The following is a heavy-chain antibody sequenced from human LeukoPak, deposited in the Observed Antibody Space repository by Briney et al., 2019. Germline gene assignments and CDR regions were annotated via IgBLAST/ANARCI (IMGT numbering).Heavy chain of an antibody. CDR2: IYSGGST. CDR1: GFTVSSNY. CDR3: AKDRAYGGNAFPSY. Sequence: PGGSLRLSCAASGFTVSSNYMSWVRQAPGKGLEWVSVIYSGGSTYYADSVKGRFTISRDNSKNTLYLQMNSLRAEDTAVYYCAKDRAYGGNAFPSYWGQGTLVTVSS. J-gene: IGHJ4*02. V-gene: IGHV3-66*01. D-gene: IGHD4-23*01.